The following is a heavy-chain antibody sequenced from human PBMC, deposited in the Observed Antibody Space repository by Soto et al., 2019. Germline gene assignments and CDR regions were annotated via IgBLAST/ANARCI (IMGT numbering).Heavy chain of an antibody. D-gene: IGHD3-22*01. J-gene: IGHJ5*02. CDR1: GGSFSGYY. V-gene: IGHV4-34*01. CDR2: IKHSGST. Sequence: SETLSLTCAVYGGSFSGYYWSWIRQPPGKGLEWIGEIKHSGSTNYNPSLKSRVTISVATSKNQFSLKLSSVTAADTGVYYCARGRSAKKYYYDSSGPGGWFDPWGQGTLVTVSS. CDR3: ARGRSAKKYYYDSSGPGGWFDP.